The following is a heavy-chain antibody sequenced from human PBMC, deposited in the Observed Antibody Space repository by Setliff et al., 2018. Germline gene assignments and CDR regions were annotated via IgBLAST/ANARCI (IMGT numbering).Heavy chain of an antibody. D-gene: IGHD6-13*01. J-gene: IGHJ3*01. V-gene: IGHV5-51*01. CDR1: GYTFTTNW. Sequence: GESLKISCKGSGYTFTTNWIDWVRQMPGKGLEWMGIIYPGDSDTRYSPSFQGRVTISADKSISTAYLQWSSLRVDDTAVYYCAREGSLEQHLADAFDVWGQGTMVTVS. CDR3: AREGSLEQHLADAFDV. CDR2: IYPGDSDT.